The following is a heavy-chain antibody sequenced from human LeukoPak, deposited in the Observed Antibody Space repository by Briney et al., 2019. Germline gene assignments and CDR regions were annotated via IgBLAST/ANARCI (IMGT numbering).Heavy chain of an antibody. Sequence: GGSLRLSCVASGFTVGNYYMSWVRQAPGKGLEWVSVIYSGGSAYSADSVKGRFTMSRDTSKNTLYLQMNSLRAEDTAVYYCVRMVTGWPNWIDPWGQGTLVTVSS. J-gene: IGHJ5*02. CDR2: IYSGGSA. D-gene: IGHD6-19*01. CDR3: VRMVTGWPNWIDP. V-gene: IGHV3-66*01. CDR1: GFTVGNYY.